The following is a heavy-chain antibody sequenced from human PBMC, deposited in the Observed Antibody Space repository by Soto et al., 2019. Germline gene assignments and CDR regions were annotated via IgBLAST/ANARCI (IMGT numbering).Heavy chain of an antibody. V-gene: IGHV1-69*13. CDR2: IIPIFGTA. D-gene: IGHD3-22*01. J-gene: IGHJ4*02. Sequence: SVKVSCKASGGTFSSYAISWVRQAPGQGLGWMGGIIPIFGTANYAQKFQGRVTITADESTSTAYMELSSLRSEDTAVYYCASYDSSGYYYDYWGQGTLVTVSS. CDR1: GGTFSSYA. CDR3: ASYDSSGYYYDY.